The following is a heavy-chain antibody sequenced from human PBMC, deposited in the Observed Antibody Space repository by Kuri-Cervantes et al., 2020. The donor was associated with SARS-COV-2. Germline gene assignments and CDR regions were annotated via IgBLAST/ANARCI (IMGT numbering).Heavy chain of an antibody. CDR3: ASVPYGSGSYAYYFDY. J-gene: IGHJ4*02. V-gene: IGHV4-59*08. Sequence: GSLRLSCTVSGGSISSYYWSWIRQPPGKGLEWIGYIYYSGSTNYNPSLKSRLTISVDTSKNQFSLKLSSVTAADTAVYYCASVPYGSGSYAYYFDYWGQGTLVTVSS. CDR1: GGSISSYY. D-gene: IGHD3-10*01. CDR2: IYYSGST.